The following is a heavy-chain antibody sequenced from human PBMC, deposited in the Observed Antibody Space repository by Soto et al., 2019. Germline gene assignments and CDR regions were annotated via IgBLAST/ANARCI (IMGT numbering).Heavy chain of an antibody. V-gene: IGHV3-30-3*01. D-gene: IGHD1-26*01. Sequence: PGGSLRLSCAASGFTFSSYAMHWVRQAPGKGLEWVAVISYDGSNKYYADSVKGRFTISRDNSKNTLYLQMNSLRAEDTAVYYCARWELLQSAFDIWGQGTMVTVSS. CDR3: ARWELLQSAFDI. J-gene: IGHJ3*02. CDR1: GFTFSSYA. CDR2: ISYDGSNK.